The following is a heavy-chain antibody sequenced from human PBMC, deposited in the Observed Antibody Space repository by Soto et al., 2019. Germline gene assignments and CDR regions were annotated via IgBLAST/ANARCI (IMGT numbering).Heavy chain of an antibody. CDR1: GFPFDDYA. V-gene: IGHV3-9*01. CDR3: AKGQGYYYYYGMDG. Sequence: EVQLVESGGGLAQPGRSLRLSCAASGFPFDDYAMHWVRQAPGKGLEWVAAISWNSESREYADSVKGRFTISRDNAKNSLYLQMNSLRAEDTAVYYCAKGQGYYYYYGMDGWGQGTTVTVSS. CDR2: ISWNSESR. J-gene: IGHJ6*02.